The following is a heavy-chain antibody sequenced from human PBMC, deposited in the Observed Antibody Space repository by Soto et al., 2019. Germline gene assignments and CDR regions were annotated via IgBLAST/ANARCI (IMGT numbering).Heavy chain of an antibody. Sequence: QVQLQESGPGLVKPSETLSLTCTVSGGSISSYYWSWIRQPPGKGLEWIGYIYYSGSTNYNPSLKSRVTISVDTSKKQFSLKLSSVTAADTAVYYCARVLGYSSGWYGNYFDYWGQGTLVTVSS. D-gene: IGHD6-19*01. V-gene: IGHV4-59*01. CDR1: GGSISSYY. J-gene: IGHJ4*02. CDR3: ARVLGYSSGWYGNYFDY. CDR2: IYYSGST.